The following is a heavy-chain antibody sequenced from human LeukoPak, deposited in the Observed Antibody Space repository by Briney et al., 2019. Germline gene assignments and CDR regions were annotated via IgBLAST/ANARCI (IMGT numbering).Heavy chain of an antibody. CDR3: ARDSTYYYDSGSSGPHYFDN. CDR2: ISGRGVST. J-gene: IGHJ4*02. D-gene: IGHD3-10*01. Sequence: GGSLRLSCAASGFTFSSYGTSWVRQAPGKGLEWVSSISGRGVSTYYADSVKGRFTISRDNSKNTVYIQMNSLRAEDTAVYYCARDSTYYYDSGSSGPHYFDNWGQGTLVTVSS. CDR1: GFTFSSYG. V-gene: IGHV3-23*01.